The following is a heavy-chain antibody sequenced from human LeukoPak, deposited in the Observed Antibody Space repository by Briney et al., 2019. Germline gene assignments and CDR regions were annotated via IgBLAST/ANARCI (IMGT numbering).Heavy chain of an antibody. CDR2: ISASGDST. CDR3: AKALVGAITFDY. CDR1: GFTFSSYA. V-gene: IGHV3-23*01. D-gene: IGHD1-26*01. Sequence: PGGSLRLSCAASGFTFSSYAMSWVRQAPGKGLEWVSGISASGDSTYYADSVKGRFTISRDNSKNTLYLQMNSLRAEDTAVYYCAKALVGAITFDYWGQGTLVTVFS. J-gene: IGHJ4*02.